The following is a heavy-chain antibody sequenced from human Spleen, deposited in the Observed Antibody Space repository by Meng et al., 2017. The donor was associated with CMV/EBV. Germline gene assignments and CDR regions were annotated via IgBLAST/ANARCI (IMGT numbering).Heavy chain of an antibody. Sequence: ASVKVSCKASGYTFTSYGISWVRQAPGQGLEWMGWISAYNGNTNYAQKLQGRVTMTTDTSTSTAYMELRSLRSDDTAVYYCARRGTDFWSGYSFDYWGQGTLVTVSS. CDR2: ISAYNGNT. V-gene: IGHV1-18*01. D-gene: IGHD3-3*01. CDR3: ARRGTDFWSGYSFDY. J-gene: IGHJ4*02. CDR1: GYTFTSYG.